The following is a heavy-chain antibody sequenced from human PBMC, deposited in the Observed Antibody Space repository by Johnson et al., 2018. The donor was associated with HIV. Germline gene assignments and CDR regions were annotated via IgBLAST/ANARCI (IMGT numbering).Heavy chain of an antibody. V-gene: IGHV3-66*02. CDR3: ARARAGAFDI. J-gene: IGHJ3*02. Sequence: ESGGGVVQPGGSLRLSCVASGFTVRKGLEWVSVIYSGGRTYYADSVKGRFTISRDNSKNTLYLQMNNLRAEDTAIFYCARARAGAFDIWGQGTMVTVSS. CDR1: GFTVR. CDR2: IYSGGRT. D-gene: IGHD6-19*01.